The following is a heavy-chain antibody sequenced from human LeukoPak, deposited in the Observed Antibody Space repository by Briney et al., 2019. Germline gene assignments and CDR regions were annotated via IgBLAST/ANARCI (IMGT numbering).Heavy chain of an antibody. CDR3: ASRGGSSSRRISIDY. J-gene: IGHJ4*02. D-gene: IGHD6-6*01. Sequence: GRSMRLSCTASRFTFSDYCMPWVRQAPGKGPEWVANITQDGSQRYYIDSVRGRFTISRDNAKNSLFLQMNGLRAEDTAVYYCASRGGSSSRRISIDYWGQATLVTVSS. CDR1: RFTFSDYC. V-gene: IGHV3-7*01. CDR2: ITQDGSQR.